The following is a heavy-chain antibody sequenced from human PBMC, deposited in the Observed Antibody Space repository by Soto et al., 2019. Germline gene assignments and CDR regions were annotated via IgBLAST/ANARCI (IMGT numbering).Heavy chain of an antibody. CDR3: ARGPADYYDNSANYFLDY. D-gene: IGHD3-22*01. CDR2: ISTYNGNT. J-gene: IGHJ4*02. CDR1: GYTFITYG. Sequence: QVRLVQSGAEVKKPGASLKVSCKASGYTFITYGVSWVRQAPGQGLDWLGWISTYNGNTRYAERLQGRVTMTTDTTTNTAYMELRNLRSDDTAVYYCARGPADYYDNSANYFLDYWGQGTLVTVSS. V-gene: IGHV1-18*01.